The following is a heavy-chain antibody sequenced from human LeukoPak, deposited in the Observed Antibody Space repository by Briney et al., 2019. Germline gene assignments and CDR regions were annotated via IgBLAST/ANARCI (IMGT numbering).Heavy chain of an antibody. CDR2: ISSSGSTI. D-gene: IGHD3-9*01. J-gene: IGHJ3*02. Sequence: GGSLRLSCAASGFTFSSYEMNWVRQAPAKGPEWVSYISSSGSTIYYADSVKGRFTISRDNAKNSPYLQMNSLRAEDTAVYYCARVLRYFDWFPSGDAFDIWGQGTMVTVSS. CDR1: GFTFSSYE. CDR3: ARVLRYFDWFPSGDAFDI. V-gene: IGHV3-48*03.